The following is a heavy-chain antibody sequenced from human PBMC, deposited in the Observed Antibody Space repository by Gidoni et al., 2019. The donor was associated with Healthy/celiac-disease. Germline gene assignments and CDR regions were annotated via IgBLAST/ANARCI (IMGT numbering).Heavy chain of an antibody. CDR2: INHSGST. CDR3: AREGPKYYDILTGYYNSYYFDY. CDR1: GGSFSGYY. Sequence: QVQLQQWGAGLLKPSETLSLTCAVYGGSFSGYYWRWIRQPPGKGLEWIGEINHSGSTNYNPSLKSRVTISVDTSKNQFSLKLSSVTAADTAVYYCAREGPKYYDILTGYYNSYYFDYWGQGTLVTVSS. D-gene: IGHD3-9*01. J-gene: IGHJ4*02. V-gene: IGHV4-34*01.